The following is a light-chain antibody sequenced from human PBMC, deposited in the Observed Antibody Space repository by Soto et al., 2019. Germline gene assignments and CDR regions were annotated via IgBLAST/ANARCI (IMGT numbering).Light chain of an antibody. CDR3: LQDFSYPWT. J-gene: IGKJ1*01. V-gene: IGKV1-6*01. CDR1: QAIRSD. CDR2: SAS. Sequence: IHSPSPSTSPSASVGEGVTISCRSSQAIRSDLGWYQQKPGKAPKLLIYSASSLQSGVPSRFTGTGSGTDFTLTISSLQPEDFATYYCLQDFSYPWTFGQGTKVDI.